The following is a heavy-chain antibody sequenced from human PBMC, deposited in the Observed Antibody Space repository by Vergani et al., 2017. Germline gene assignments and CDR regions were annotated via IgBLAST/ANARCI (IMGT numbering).Heavy chain of an antibody. V-gene: IGHV1-46*03. J-gene: IGHJ4*02. CDR1: GYTFSNYY. Sequence: QVQVVQSGAEVKKSGASVKVSCKTSGYTFSNYYMHWVRQAPGQGLEWMGIINPSGGHTNYAQKFQGRVTMTRDTSTSTVYMELSSLRYEDTAIYYCARGDYGMLTGYRYWGQGTLVTVSA. CDR3: ARGDYGMLTGYRY. D-gene: IGHD3-9*01. CDR2: INPSGGHT.